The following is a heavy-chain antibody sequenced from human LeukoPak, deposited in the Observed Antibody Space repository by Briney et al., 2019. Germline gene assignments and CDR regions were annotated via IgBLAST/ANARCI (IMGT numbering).Heavy chain of an antibody. Sequence: GRSLSLSCAASGLIYSIYWVSWARQPPRKGQEWVTNIKQDGSEKYYVDSVRGRFTISGDNARNSLYLQMNSLTAEDTAVYYCARIRGIAGAGDYWGQGTLVTVSS. CDR2: IKQDGSEK. D-gene: IGHD6-13*01. CDR1: GLIYSIYW. CDR3: ARIRGIAGAGDY. J-gene: IGHJ4*02. V-gene: IGHV3-7*04.